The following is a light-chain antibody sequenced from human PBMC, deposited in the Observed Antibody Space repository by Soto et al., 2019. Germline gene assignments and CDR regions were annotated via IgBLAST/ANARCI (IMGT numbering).Light chain of an antibody. CDR3: QQYYSTPRT. CDR1: QSGLYSSNNKNY. J-gene: IGKJ1*01. Sequence: DIVMTQSPDSLAVSLGERATINCKSSQSGLYSSNNKNYLAWYQQKPGQPPKLLIYWASTRESGVPDRFSGSGSGTDFTLTISSLQAEDVEVYYCQQYYSTPRTFGQGTKVEIK. V-gene: IGKV4-1*01. CDR2: WAS.